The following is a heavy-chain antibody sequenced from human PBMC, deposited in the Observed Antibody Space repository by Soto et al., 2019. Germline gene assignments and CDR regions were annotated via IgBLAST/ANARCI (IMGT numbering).Heavy chain of an antibody. Sequence: GGSXRLSCAASGFTFSGYAMSWVRQAPGKGLEWVSAISGSGGSTYYADSVKGRFTISRDNSKNTLYLQMNSLRAEDTAVYYCAKDLLRAPSDYWGQGTLVTVSS. J-gene: IGHJ4*02. CDR3: AKDLLRAPSDY. CDR1: GFTFSGYA. V-gene: IGHV3-23*01. CDR2: ISGSGGST.